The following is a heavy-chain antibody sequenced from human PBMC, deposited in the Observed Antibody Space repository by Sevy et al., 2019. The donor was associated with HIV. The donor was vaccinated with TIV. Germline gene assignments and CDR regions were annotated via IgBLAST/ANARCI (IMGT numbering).Heavy chain of an antibody. CDR2: FDPEDGET. J-gene: IGHJ4*02. V-gene: IGHV1-24*01. Sequence: ASVKVSCKVFGYTLSELSMHWVRQTPGKGLEWMGSFDPEDGETFYAQKFQGRVAMTEDTSTDTAYMELRSLRSEDTAVFYCAITKDYYDNSGYPFDYWGQGTLVTVSS. CDR3: AITKDYYDNSGYPFDY. D-gene: IGHD3-22*01. CDR1: GYTLSELS.